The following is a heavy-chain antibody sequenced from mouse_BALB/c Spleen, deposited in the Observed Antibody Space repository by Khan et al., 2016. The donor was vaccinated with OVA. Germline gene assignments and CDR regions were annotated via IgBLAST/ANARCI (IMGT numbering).Heavy chain of an antibody. Sequence: QVQLQQSGAELVKPGASVKLSCKASGYMFSSYYMYWVKQRPGQGLEWIGEINANNGGTNLNEKFKSKATLTVHKSSSTAYMQLSSLTSEDSAVYYCSRSGYGSFVYWGRGTLVTVSA. V-gene: IGHV1S81*02. J-gene: IGHJ3*01. D-gene: IGHD2-2*01. CDR3: SRSGYGSFVY. CDR2: INANNGGT. CDR1: GYMFSSYY.